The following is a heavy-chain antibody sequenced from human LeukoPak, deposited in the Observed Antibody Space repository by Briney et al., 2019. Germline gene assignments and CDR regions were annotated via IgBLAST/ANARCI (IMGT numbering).Heavy chain of an antibody. J-gene: IGHJ4*02. CDR3: SRESGAFCPFGY. D-gene: IGHD1-26*01. CDR1: GGSISSYF. CDR2: IYTSGNT. V-gene: IGHV4-4*07. Sequence: SETLSLTCTVSGGSISSYFWSWIRQPAGRGLEWIGRIYTSGNTNYNPSLKSRDNMSVDTSKNQFSLRLTSVTAADTAVYYCSRESGAFCPFGYWGQGTLVIVPP.